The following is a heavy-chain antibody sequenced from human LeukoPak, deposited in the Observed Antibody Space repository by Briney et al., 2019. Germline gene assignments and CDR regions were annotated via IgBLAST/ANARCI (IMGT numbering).Heavy chain of an antibody. Sequence: GGSLRLSCAASGFTFNSYGMHWVRQAPGKGLEWVAFIRYDGSDKYYADSVKGRFTISRDNSKNTLYLQMNSLRAEDTAVYYCAKDWYTAMEPRYFDYWGQGTLVTVSS. V-gene: IGHV3-30*02. J-gene: IGHJ4*02. D-gene: IGHD5-18*01. CDR2: IRYDGSDK. CDR1: GFTFNSYG. CDR3: AKDWYTAMEPRYFDY.